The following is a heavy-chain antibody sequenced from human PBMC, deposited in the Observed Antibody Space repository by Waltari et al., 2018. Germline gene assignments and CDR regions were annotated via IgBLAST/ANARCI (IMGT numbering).Heavy chain of an antibody. CDR1: GGSISSGYYY. Sequence: QVQLQESGPGVVKSSETLSLTCAVSGGSISSGYYYWSWIRQPPGKGLEWIGGIYSNSESTNYNPSLKSRVTISKDTSKNQFSLKLSSVTAADTAVYYCARKEVVGTIDYWGQGVLVTVSS. CDR3: ARKEVVGTIDY. D-gene: IGHD1-26*01. V-gene: IGHV4-39*07. J-gene: IGHJ4*02. CDR2: IYSNSEST.